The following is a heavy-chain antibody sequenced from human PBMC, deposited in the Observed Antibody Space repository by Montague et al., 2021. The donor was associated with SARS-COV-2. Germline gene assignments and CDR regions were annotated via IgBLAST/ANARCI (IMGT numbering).Heavy chain of an antibody. CDR3: ARLGDGVVPSPILGVGPYYSYYYMDG. CDR1: GGSFSTYS. V-gene: IGHV4-34*01. J-gene: IGHJ6*03. Sequence: SETLSLTCAVHGGSFSTYSWNWIRQPPGKGLEWIGEIHHGGSTNYNPSLKSRVTISADTSKNQFSLKLTSVAAADTAVYYCARLGDGVVPSPILGVGPYYSYYYMDGWGKGTTVTVPS. CDR2: IHHGGST. D-gene: IGHD3-10*01.